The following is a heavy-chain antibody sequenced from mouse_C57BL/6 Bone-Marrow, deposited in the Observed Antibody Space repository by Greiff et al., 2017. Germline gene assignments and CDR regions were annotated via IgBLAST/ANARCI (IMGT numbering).Heavy chain of an antibody. Sequence: EVMLVESEGGLVQPGSSMKLSCTASGFTFSDYYMAWVRQVPEKGLEWVANINYDGSSTYYLDSLKSRFIISRDNAKNILYLQMSSLKSEDTATYYCARETFDGWFAYWGQGTLVTVSA. CDR1: GFTFSDYY. V-gene: IGHV5-16*01. CDR3: ARETFDGWFAY. CDR2: INYDGSST. J-gene: IGHJ3*01.